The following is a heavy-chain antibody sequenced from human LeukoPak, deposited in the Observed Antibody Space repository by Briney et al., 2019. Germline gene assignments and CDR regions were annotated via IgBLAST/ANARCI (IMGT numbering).Heavy chain of an antibody. J-gene: IGHJ4*02. CDR3: AREPQHRSADY. CDR1: GFTFSSYA. Sequence: GGSLRLSCAASGFTFSSYAMHWVRQAPGKGLEWVAVISYDGSNKYYADSVKGRFTISRDNSKNTLYLQMNSLRAEDTAVYYCAREPQHRSADYWGQGTLVTVSS. CDR2: ISYDGSNK. V-gene: IGHV3-30-3*01.